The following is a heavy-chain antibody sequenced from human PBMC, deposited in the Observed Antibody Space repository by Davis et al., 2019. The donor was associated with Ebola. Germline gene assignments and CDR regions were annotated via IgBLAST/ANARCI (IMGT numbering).Heavy chain of an antibody. V-gene: IGHV4-59*05. Sequence: MPSETLSLTCTVSGGSISSYYWSWIRQPPGKGLEWIGSIFYSGKTYYNSSLQSRVTISVDTSKNQFSLKLTSVSAADTAVYYGARQLYTGSSADWFDPWGQGTLVTVSS. CDR2: IFYSGKT. J-gene: IGHJ5*02. D-gene: IGHD6-6*01. CDR3: ARQLYTGSSADWFDP. CDR1: GGSISSYY.